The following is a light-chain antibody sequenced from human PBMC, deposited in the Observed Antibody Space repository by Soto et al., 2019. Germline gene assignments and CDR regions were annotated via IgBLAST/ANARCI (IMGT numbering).Light chain of an antibody. CDR1: SRDVGGYNY. CDR2: EVT. V-gene: IGLV2-14*01. CDR3: YSYTNNNTHV. J-gene: IGLJ3*02. Sequence: QSALTQPASVSGSPGQSISISCTGTSRDVGGYNYVSWYQQHPGKAPKLLIYEVTNRPSGVSNRFSASKSGNTASLTISGLQAEDEADYYCYSYTNNNTHVFGGGTKLTVL.